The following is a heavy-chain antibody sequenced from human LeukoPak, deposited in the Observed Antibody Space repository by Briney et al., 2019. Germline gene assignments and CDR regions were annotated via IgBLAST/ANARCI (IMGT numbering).Heavy chain of an antibody. CDR1: GFTFSSYA. CDR2: ISGSGSTT. CDR3: AKSHTSSWRNFDY. J-gene: IGHJ4*02. V-gene: IGHV3-23*01. D-gene: IGHD6-13*01. Sequence: GGSLRLSCAASGFTFSSYAMSWVRQAPGKGLEWVSAISGSGSTTYYADSVKGGFTISRDNAKNTLYLQMNSLRAEDTAVYYCAKSHTSSWRNFDYWGQGTLVTVSS.